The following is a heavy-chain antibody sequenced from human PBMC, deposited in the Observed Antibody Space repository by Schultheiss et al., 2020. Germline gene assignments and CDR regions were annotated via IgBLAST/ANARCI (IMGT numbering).Heavy chain of an antibody. CDR2: ISGSGGST. V-gene: IGHV3-23*01. D-gene: IGHD3/OR15-3a*01. CDR3: TTAGAMVFVVDY. J-gene: IGHJ4*02. CDR1: GFTFSSYA. Sequence: GGSLRLSCAASGFTFSSYAMSWVRQAPGKGLEWVSAISGSGGSTYYADSVKGRFTISRDNSKNTLYLQMNSLKTEDTAVYYCTTAGAMVFVVDYWGQGTLVTVSS.